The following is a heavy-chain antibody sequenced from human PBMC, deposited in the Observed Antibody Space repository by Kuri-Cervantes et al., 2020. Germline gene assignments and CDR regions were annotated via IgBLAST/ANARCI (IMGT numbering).Heavy chain of an antibody. D-gene: IGHD5-18*01. CDR3: ARGRLPAKKAYYYYYYMDV. V-gene: IGHV3-7*01. CDR1: GFTFSSYW. Sequence: GGSLRLSCAASGFTFSSYWMSWVRQAPGKGLEWVANIEEDGSEKYYVDSVKGRFTISRDNAKNSLYLQMNSLRAEDTAVYYCARGRLPAKKAYYYYYYMDVWGKGTTVTVSS. CDR2: IEEDGSEK. J-gene: IGHJ6*03.